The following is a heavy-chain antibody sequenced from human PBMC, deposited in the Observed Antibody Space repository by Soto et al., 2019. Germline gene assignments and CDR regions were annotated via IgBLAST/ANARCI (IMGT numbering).Heavy chain of an antibody. CDR1: GFTFSSYS. D-gene: IGHD3-10*01. Sequence: PGGSLRLSCAASGFTFSSYSMNWVRQAPGKGLEWVSSISSSSSYIYYADSVKGRFTISRDNAKNSLYLQINSLRAEDTAVYYCARDNYGLFDYWGQGTLVTVSS. CDR3: ARDNYGLFDY. CDR2: ISSSSSYI. J-gene: IGHJ4*02. V-gene: IGHV3-21*01.